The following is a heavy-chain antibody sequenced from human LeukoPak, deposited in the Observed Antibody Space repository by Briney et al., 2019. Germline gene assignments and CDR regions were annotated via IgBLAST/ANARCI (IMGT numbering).Heavy chain of an antibody. V-gene: IGHV3-23*01. CDR1: GFAFSTYA. J-gene: IGHJ4*02. CDR3: AKGWEYSSGFDF. CDR2: LSDSGAFT. D-gene: IGHD6-19*01. Sequence: GGSLRLSCAASGFAFSTYAMSWVRQAPGKGLERVSSLSDSGAFTYYADSVKGRFTISRDNSKSTLFLQMNSLRAEDTAVYYCAKGWEYSSGFDFWGQGTLVTVSS.